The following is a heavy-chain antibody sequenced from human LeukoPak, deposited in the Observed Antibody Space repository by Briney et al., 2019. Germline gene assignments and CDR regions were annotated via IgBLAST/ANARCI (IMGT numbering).Heavy chain of an antibody. Sequence: GGSLRLSCAASGFTFSSYAMHWVRQAPGKGLEWVAVISYDGSNKYYADSVKGRFTISRDNSKNTLYLQMNSQRAEDTAVYYCARGVHGGSPTVVILARYAFDIWGQGTMVTVSS. V-gene: IGHV3-30-3*01. CDR2: ISYDGSNK. CDR3: ARGVHGGSPTVVILARYAFDI. CDR1: GFTFSSYA. D-gene: IGHD4-23*01. J-gene: IGHJ3*02.